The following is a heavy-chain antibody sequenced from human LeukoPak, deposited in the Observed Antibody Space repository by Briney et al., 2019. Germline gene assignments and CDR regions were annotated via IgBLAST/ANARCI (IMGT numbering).Heavy chain of an antibody. CDR1: GGSISSYY. CDR2: INHSGST. Sequence: SETLSLTCTVSGGSISSYYWSWIRQPPGKGLEWIGEINHSGSTNYNPSLKSRVTISVDTSKNQFSLKLSSVTAADTAVYYCAKTGYSSSWQKNWFDPWGQGTLVTVSS. CDR3: AKTGYSSSWQKNWFDP. D-gene: IGHD6-13*01. V-gene: IGHV4-34*01. J-gene: IGHJ5*02.